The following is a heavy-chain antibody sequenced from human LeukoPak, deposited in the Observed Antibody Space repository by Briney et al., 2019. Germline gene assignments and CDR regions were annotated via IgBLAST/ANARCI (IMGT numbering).Heavy chain of an antibody. J-gene: IGHJ4*02. Sequence: GGSLRLSCAASGFTFSSYGMHWVRQAPGKGLEWVAVIWYDGSNKYYADSVKGRFTISRDNSKNTLYLQMNSLRAEDTAVYYCAREADDGVYYFDYWGQGTLVTVSS. D-gene: IGHD2-8*01. CDR2: IWYDGSNK. CDR1: GFTFSSYG. CDR3: AREADDGVYYFDY. V-gene: IGHV3-33*01.